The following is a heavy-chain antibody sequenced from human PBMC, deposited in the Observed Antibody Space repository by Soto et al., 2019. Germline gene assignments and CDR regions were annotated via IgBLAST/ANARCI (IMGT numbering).Heavy chain of an antibody. Sequence: QVQLVQSGAEVKKPGASVKVSCKASGYTFTSYGISWVRQAPGQGLEWMGWISAYNGNTNYAQKLQGRVTMTTDTATSTAYMELRSLRSDDTAVYYCARDTRLRYFDWLSTTNWFDPWRKATLVTVSS. D-gene: IGHD3-9*01. CDR1: GYTFTSYG. V-gene: IGHV1-18*01. J-gene: IGHJ5*02. CDR2: ISAYNGNT. CDR3: ARDTRLRYFDWLSTTNWFDP.